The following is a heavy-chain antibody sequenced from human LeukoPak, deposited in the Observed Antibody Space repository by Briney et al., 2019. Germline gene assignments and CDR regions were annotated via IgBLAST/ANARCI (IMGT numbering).Heavy chain of an antibody. CDR2: ITARTNSV. CDR1: GFTFNDYA. J-gene: IGHJ4*02. D-gene: IGHD5-18*01. CDR3: VKSSTTMVLNYYDL. V-gene: IGHV3-23*05. Sequence: GGSLRLPCAASGFTFNDYAMAWVRQAPGTGLQWVSSITARTNSVYYVDSVKGRFTISRDNSRNTVYLQMYSLRDVDTAIYYCVKSSTTMVLNYYDLWGQGTLVHVSS.